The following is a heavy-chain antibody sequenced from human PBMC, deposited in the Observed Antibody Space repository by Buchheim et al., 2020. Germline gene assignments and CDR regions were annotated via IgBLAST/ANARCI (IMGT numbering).Heavy chain of an antibody. D-gene: IGHD2-2*01. CDR1: GFTFDDYG. Sequence: EVQLVESGGGVVRPGGSLRLSCAASGFTFDDYGMSWVRQAPGKGLEWVSAISGSGGSTYYADSVKGRFTISRDNSKNTLYLQMNSLRAEDTAVHYCAKTADCTTASCFSLWEAFDFWGQGT. V-gene: IGHV3-23*04. CDR2: ISGSGGST. J-gene: IGHJ3*01. CDR3: AKTADCTTASCFSLWEAFDF.